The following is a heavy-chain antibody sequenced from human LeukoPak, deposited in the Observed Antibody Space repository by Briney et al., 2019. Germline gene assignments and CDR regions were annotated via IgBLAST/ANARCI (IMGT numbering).Heavy chain of an antibody. J-gene: IGHJ3*02. Sequence: GGSLRLSCAASGFTFSTYDMQWVRQAPGKGLEWVSGVNRSGRTYYTDSVKGRFTISRDNSKNTLYLQMNSLRAEDTAVYYCAKGGYFAFETWGQGTMVAVSS. CDR3: AKGGYFAFET. CDR1: GFTFSTYD. V-gene: IGHV3-23*01. CDR2: VNRSGRT. D-gene: IGHD2-2*03.